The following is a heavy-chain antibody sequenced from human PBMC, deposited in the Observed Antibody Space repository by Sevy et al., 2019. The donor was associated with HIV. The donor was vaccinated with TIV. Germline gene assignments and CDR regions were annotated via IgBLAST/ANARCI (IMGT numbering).Heavy chain of an antibody. Sequence: GGSLRLSCAASGFTFSSYEMHWVRQAPGKGLEWVSYISSSGSTIYYADSVKGRFTISRDNAKNSLYLQMNTLRAEDTAVYYCARAGGPTGLDYCGQGTLVTVSS. V-gene: IGHV3-48*03. D-gene: IGHD4-17*01. J-gene: IGHJ4*02. CDR2: ISSSGSTI. CDR3: ARAGGPTGLDY. CDR1: GFTFSSYE.